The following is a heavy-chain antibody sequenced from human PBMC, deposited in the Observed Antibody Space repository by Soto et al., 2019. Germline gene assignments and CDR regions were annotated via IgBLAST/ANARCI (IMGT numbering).Heavy chain of an antibody. CDR1: GFTFSDYS. V-gene: IGHV3-21*01. J-gene: IGHJ4*02. Sequence: EVQLVESGGGLAKPGGSLRLSCVVSGFTFSDYSMNWVRQAPGKGLEWVSSISSSSSYIYYADSVKGRFTISRDNAKNXLYLQMNSLRAEDTAVYYCARDRPLESGSQYYFDYWGQGTLVTVSS. CDR3: ARDRPLESGSQYYFDY. CDR2: ISSSSSYI. D-gene: IGHD3-10*01.